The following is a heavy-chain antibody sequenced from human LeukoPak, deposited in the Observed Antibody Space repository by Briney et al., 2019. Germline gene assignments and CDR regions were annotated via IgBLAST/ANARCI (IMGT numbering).Heavy chain of an antibody. CDR2: IYYSGST. D-gene: IGHD4-17*01. CDR3: ARVDGAEFDY. CDR1: GGSISSSSYY. J-gene: IGHJ4*02. V-gene: IGHV4-39*07. Sequence: PSETLSLTCTVSGGSISSSSYYWGWIRQPPGKGLEWIGSIYYSGSTYYNPSLKSRVTISVDTSKNQFSLKLSSVTAADAAVYYCARVDGAEFDYWGQGTLVTVSS.